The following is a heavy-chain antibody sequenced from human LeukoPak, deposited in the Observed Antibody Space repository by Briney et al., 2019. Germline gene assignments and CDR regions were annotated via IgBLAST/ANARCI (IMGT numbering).Heavy chain of an antibody. V-gene: IGHV1-69*04. CDR2: IIPILGIA. D-gene: IGHD6-13*01. Sequence: SVKVSCKASGYTFTGYYMHWVRQAPGQGLEWMGRIIPILGIANYAQKFQGRVTITADKSTSTAYMELSSLRSEDTAVYYCARGTYLHSSSWSLAGNWFDPWGQGTLVTVSS. J-gene: IGHJ5*02. CDR1: GYTFTGYY. CDR3: ARGTYLHSSSWSLAGNWFDP.